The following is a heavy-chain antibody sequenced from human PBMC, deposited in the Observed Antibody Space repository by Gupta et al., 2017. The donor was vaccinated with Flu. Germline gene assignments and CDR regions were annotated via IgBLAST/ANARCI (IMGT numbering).Heavy chain of an antibody. D-gene: IGHD5-24*01. V-gene: IGHV1-58*03. CDR1: GFTFTTSP. CDR2: IVVGDDNT. CDR3: ATEWAYGYNLGFFDM. J-gene: IGHJ3*02. Sequence: QVQLVQSGPEVKKPGTSVKVSCKASGFTFTTSPVQWVRQARGQRPEWIGRIVVGDDNTKYAQEFQERVTISRDRSTDTVYMELSSLRSEDTAVYYCATEWAYGYNLGFFDMWGQGTMVTVSS.